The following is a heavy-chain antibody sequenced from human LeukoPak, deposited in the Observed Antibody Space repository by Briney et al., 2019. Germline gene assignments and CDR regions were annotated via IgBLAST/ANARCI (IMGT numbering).Heavy chain of an antibody. V-gene: IGHV3-48*04. D-gene: IGHD2-15*01. CDR3: VRESIGFDY. CDR1: KFTFSTYA. Sequence: PGGSLRLSCAASKFTFSTYAMSWVRQAPGKGLEWVSYISSASSTIYYADSVKGRFTISRDNAKDSLYLQMNSLRAEDTAVYYCVRESIGFDYWGQGTLVTVSS. J-gene: IGHJ4*02. CDR2: ISSASSTI.